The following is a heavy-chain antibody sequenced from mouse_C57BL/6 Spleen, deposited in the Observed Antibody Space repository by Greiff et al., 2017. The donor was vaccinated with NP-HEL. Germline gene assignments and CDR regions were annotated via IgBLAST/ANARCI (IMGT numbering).Heavy chain of an antibody. J-gene: IGHJ3*01. D-gene: IGHD2-4*01. Sequence: VQLKESGGGLVKPGGSLKLSCAASGFTFSSYAMSWVRQTPEKRLEWVATISDGGSYTYYPDNVKGRFTISRDNAKNNLYLQMSHLKSEDTAMYYCARENYYDYDGFAYWGQGTLVTVSA. CDR2: ISDGGSYT. V-gene: IGHV5-4*01. CDR3: ARENYYDYDGFAY. CDR1: GFTFSSYA.